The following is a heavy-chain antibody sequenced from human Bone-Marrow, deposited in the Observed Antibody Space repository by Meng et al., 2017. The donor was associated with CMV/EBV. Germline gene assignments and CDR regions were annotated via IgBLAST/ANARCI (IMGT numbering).Heavy chain of an antibody. CDR3: ARAAGWCSSTSCYGDYYGMDV. V-gene: IGHV3-30-3*01. CDR1: GFTFSSYA. J-gene: IGHJ6*02. D-gene: IGHD2-2*01. CDR2: ISYDGSNK. Sequence: GGSLRLSCAASGFTFSSYAMHWVRQAPGKGLEWVAVISYDGSNKYYADSVKGRFTISRDNAKNSLYLQMNSPRAEDTAVYYCARAAGWCSSTSCYGDYYGMDVWGQGTTVTVSS.